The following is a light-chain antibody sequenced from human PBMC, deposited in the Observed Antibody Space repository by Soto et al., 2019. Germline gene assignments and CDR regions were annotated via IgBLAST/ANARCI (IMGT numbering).Light chain of an antibody. V-gene: IGKV1-27*01. CDR1: QDISNY. J-gene: IGKJ1*01. CDR3: QNHNSAPRS. Sequence: DIQMTQSPSSLSASVGDRVTITCRASQDISNYLAWYQQKPGNVPKLLIYGASTLRSGVPSRFSGSGSGTYFTLTISSLQPEDVGTYYCQNHNSAPRSFGQGTKVEIK. CDR2: GAS.